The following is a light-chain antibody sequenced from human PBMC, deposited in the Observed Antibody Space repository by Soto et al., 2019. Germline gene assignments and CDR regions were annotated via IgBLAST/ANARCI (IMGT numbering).Light chain of an antibody. CDR1: SSDVGGYNY. CDR2: DVS. J-gene: IGLJ1*01. V-gene: IGLV2-11*01. CDR3: FSFTTDWTHV. Sequence: QSVLTQPRSVSGSPGQSVTISCTGTSSDVGGYNYVSWYQQHPGKAPKLMIYDVSKRPSGVPDRFSGSKSGNTASLTISGLQAEDEADYFSFSFTTDWTHVFGTGTKVTV.